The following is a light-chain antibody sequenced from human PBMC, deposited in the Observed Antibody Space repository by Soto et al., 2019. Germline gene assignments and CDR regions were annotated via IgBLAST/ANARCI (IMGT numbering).Light chain of an antibody. CDR1: SSVVVGYNY. Sequence: QSVLTQPASVSGSPGQSITISCTGTSSVVVGYNYVSWYQQHPGKAPKLMIYDVGNRPSGVSNRFSGSKSGNTASLTISGLQAEDEADYYCSSYTSSSTYVFGTGTKVTVL. CDR2: DVG. CDR3: SSYTSSSTYV. J-gene: IGLJ1*01. V-gene: IGLV2-14*01.